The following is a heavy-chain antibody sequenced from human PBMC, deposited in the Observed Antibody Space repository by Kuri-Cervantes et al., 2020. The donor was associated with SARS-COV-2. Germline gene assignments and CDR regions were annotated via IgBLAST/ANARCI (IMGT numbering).Heavy chain of an antibody. Sequence: SETLSLTCAVYGGSFSGYYWSWIRQPPGKGLEWIGDINHSGSSNYNPSLKSRVTISVDTSKNQFSLKLSSVTAADTSVYYCAREDYSNYYYYYMDVWGKGTTVTVSS. D-gene: IGHD4-11*01. CDR3: AREDYSNYYYYYMDV. V-gene: IGHV4-34*01. CDR2: INHSGSS. CDR1: GGSFSGYY. J-gene: IGHJ6*03.